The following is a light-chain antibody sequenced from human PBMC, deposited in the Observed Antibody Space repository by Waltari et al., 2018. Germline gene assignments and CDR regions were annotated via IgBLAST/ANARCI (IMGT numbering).Light chain of an antibody. J-gene: IGKJ5*01. Sequence: DIVMTQSPDSLAVSLGERATINLKSSQSIFYNSNNTNYLAWYQQKPGQPPKLLIYWASTRESGVPDRFSGSGSGTDFTLTISSLQAEDVAVYCCQQYYSIPITFGQGTRLEIK. CDR2: WAS. CDR1: QSIFYNSNNTNY. V-gene: IGKV4-1*01. CDR3: QQYYSIPIT.